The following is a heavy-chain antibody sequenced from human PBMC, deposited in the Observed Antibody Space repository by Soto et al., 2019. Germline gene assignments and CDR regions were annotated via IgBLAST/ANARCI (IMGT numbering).Heavy chain of an antibody. Sequence: QVQLVQSGAEEKKPGASVKVSCKASGYTFTSYAMHWMRQAPGQRLEWMGWINAGNGNTKYAQKFQGRVNITRDTSASTAYMELSSLGSEDTAVYYCARGPPLPADYWGQGTLVTVSS. J-gene: IGHJ4*02. CDR2: INAGNGNT. CDR1: GYTFTSYA. V-gene: IGHV1-3*05. CDR3: ARGPPLPADY. D-gene: IGHD2-21*02.